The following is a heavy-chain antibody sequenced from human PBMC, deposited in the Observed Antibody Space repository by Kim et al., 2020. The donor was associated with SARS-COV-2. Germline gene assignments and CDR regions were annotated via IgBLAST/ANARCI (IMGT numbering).Heavy chain of an antibody. D-gene: IGHD6-13*01. CDR3: ARDRQQQLEKNKVHYYYYGMDV. CDR2: TYYRSKWYN. J-gene: IGHJ6*02. CDR1: GDSVSSNSAA. V-gene: IGHV6-1*01. Sequence: SQTLSLTCAISGDSVSSNSAAWNWIRQSPSRGLEWLGRTYYRSKWYNDYAVSVKSRITINPDTSKNQFSLQLNSVTPEDTAVYYCARDRQQQLEKNKVHYYYYGMDVWGQGTTVTVSS.